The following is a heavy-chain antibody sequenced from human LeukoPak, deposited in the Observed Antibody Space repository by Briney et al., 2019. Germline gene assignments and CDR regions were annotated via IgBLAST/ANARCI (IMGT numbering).Heavy chain of an antibody. CDR3: ARGHWTDVARGSYYFDY. V-gene: IGHV1-3*01. CDR1: QYTFTDYA. Sequence: GASVKVSCKASQYTFTDYAVHWVRQAPGQRLEWMGWIDAGNGKTKYSQSFQGRVTIIRDTSATTAYMELSSLTSEDTAVYYCARGHWTDVARGSYYFDYWGQGTLVSVSS. J-gene: IGHJ4*02. CDR2: IDAGNGKT. D-gene: IGHD1-1*01.